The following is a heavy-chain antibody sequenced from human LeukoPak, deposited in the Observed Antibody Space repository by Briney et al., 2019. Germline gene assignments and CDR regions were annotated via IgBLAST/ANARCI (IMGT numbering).Heavy chain of an antibody. CDR1: GGSVSSYY. CDR3: ARRYSNWYFDL. CDR2: IYYSGST. V-gene: IGHV4-59*08. Sequence: SETLSLTCTVSGGSVSSYYWSWIRQPPGKGLEWIGYIYYSGSTNYNPSLKSRVTISVDTSKNQFSLKLNSVTAADTAVYYCARRYSNWYFDLWGRGTLVTVSS. D-gene: IGHD2-21*01. J-gene: IGHJ2*01.